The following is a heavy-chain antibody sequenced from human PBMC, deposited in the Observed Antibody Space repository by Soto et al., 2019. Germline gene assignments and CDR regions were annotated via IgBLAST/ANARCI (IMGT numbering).Heavy chain of an antibody. CDR1: GGTFSSYA. J-gene: IGHJ6*02. D-gene: IGHD3-16*01. V-gene: IGHV1-69*13. Sequence: SVKVSCKASGGTFSSYAISWVRQAPGQGLEWMGGIIPIFGTADYAQKFQGRVTITADESTSTAYMELSSLRSEDTAVYYCARDTRGEMATIGYYYYGMDVWGQGTTVTVSS. CDR3: ARDTRGEMATIGYYYYGMDV. CDR2: IIPIFGTA.